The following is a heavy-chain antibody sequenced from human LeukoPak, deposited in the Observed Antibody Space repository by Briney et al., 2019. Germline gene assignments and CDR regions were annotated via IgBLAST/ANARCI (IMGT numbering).Heavy chain of an antibody. CDR3: ASVPYSSGYYNY. CDR2: IHHSGST. J-gene: IGHJ4*02. CDR1: GVSFSGFY. Sequence: PSETLSPTCAVYGVSFSGFYWGWIRQPPGKGLEWIGEIHHSGSTNYNPSLKSRVTMSVDTSKNQFSLKLSSVTAADTAVYYCASVPYSSGYYNYWGQGTLVTVSS. D-gene: IGHD3-22*01. V-gene: IGHV4-34*01.